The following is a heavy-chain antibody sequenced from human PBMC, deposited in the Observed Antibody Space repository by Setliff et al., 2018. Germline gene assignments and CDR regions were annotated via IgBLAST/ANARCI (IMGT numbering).Heavy chain of an antibody. CDR1: GDSIDSRRYY. CDR3: ARMSGFQYMDV. V-gene: IGHV4-61*09. J-gene: IGHJ6*03. D-gene: IGHD3-3*01. CDR2: IYTSWST. Sequence: TLSLTCTVSGDSIDSRRYYWSFIRQPAGKGLEWIGQIYTSWSTNYNPSLKSRVTMSLDTSKNQFSLKLSSVTAADTAVYYCARMSGFQYMDVWGKGTTVTVS.